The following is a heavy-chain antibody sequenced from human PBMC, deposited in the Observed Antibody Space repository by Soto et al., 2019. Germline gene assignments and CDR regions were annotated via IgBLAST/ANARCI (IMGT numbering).Heavy chain of an antibody. CDR2: IYWDDDK. CDR3: AHSGFNCSGGSCYLPPDY. V-gene: IGHV2-5*02. D-gene: IGHD2-15*01. CDR1: GFSLSTSGVG. Sequence: SGPTLVNPTQTLTLTCTFSGFSLSTSGVGVGWIRQPPGKALEWLALIYWDDDKRYSPSLKSRLTITKDTSKNQVVLTMTNMDPVDTATYYCAHSGFNCSGGSCYLPPDYWGQGTLVTVSS. J-gene: IGHJ4*02.